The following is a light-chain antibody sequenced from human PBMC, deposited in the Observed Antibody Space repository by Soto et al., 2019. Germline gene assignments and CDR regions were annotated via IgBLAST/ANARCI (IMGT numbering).Light chain of an antibody. CDR2: GAS. J-gene: IGKJ4*01. CDR1: QSLSSTY. V-gene: IGKV3-20*01. CDR3: QQYGNSPPT. Sequence: EIVLTQSPGTLSLSPGERATLSCRASQSLSSTYLAWYQQKPGQAPRHLLYGASSRATGIPDRCSGSGSATDFTLNISRLEPEDFAVYHCQQYGNSPPTFGGGTKVEI.